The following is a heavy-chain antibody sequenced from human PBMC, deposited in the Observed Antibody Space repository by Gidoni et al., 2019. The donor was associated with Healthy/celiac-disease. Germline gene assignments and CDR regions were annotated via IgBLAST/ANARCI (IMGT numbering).Heavy chain of an antibody. J-gene: IGHJ4*02. D-gene: IGHD4-17*01. CDR1: GDTLTELS. CDR2: VGPEDVET. Sequence: QGQRVQSGAGVQKPGASVTVSRIVSGDTLTELSMHWVRQAPGIGLEWMGGVGPEDVETTYAKKYQGRVTMTEDTSTDTAYKELCSLRSEDTAVYYGATGPPTTVTTSPVFDYWGQGTLVTVSS. CDR3: ATGPPTTVTTSPVFDY. V-gene: IGHV1-24*01.